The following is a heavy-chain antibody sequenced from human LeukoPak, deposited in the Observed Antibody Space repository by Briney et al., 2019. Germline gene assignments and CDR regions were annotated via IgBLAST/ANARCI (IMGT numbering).Heavy chain of an antibody. Sequence: SSETLSLTCAVHGGSFSGYYWSWIRQPPGKGLEWIGGINHFGSTNYNPSLKSRVTISGDTSKNQFSLKVNSVTAADTAVYYCARGYRAPQTFYSYHYFDSWAQGILVTVSS. V-gene: IGHV4-34*01. CDR3: ARGYRAPQTFYSYHYFDS. CDR1: GGSFSGYY. J-gene: IGHJ4*02. CDR2: INHFGST. D-gene: IGHD5-18*01.